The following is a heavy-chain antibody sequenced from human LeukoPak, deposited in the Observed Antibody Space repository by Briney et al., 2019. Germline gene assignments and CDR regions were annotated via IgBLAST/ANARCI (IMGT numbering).Heavy chain of an antibody. CDR2: IVPDGSEK. CDR3: AKDGGTYPYFLDV. J-gene: IGHJ6*03. V-gene: IGHV3-7*03. Sequence: GGSLRLSCAASGFTLSSYWMTCVRQAPGKGLEWVANIVPDGSEKYYVESVRGRFTISRDNAKNSLYLQMKSLRAEDTAIYICAKDGGTYPYFLDVWGKGTTVIVSS. D-gene: IGHD1-26*01. CDR1: GFTLSSYW.